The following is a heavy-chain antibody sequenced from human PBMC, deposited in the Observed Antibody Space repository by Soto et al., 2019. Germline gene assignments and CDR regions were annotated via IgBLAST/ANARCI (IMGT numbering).Heavy chain of an antibody. Sequence: PSETLSLTCAVSGVSIHHSHSFWGWIRQPPGKGLEFIGGMYYSGGANYNPSLKSRVTISLDTSKNQFSLTVNSVTAADTAIYYCGRVVEGATRHTDFDSWGQGTLVTVSS. D-gene: IGHD2-15*01. CDR1: GVSIHHSHSF. V-gene: IGHV4-39*01. CDR2: MYYSGGA. CDR3: GRVVEGATRHTDFDS. J-gene: IGHJ5*01.